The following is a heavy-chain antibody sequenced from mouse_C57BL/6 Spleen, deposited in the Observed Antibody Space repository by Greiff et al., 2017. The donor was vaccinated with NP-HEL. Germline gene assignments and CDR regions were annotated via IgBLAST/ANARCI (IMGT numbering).Heavy chain of an antibody. CDR3: ARDSNYVRFAY. CDR2: ISDGGSYT. Sequence: EVKLEESGGGLVKPGGSLKLSCAASGFTFSSYAMSWVRQTPEKRLEWVATISDGGSYTYYPDNVKGRFTISRDNAKNNLYLQMSHLKSEDTAMYYCARDSNYVRFAYWGQGTLVTVSA. J-gene: IGHJ3*01. CDR1: GFTFSSYA. V-gene: IGHV5-4*01. D-gene: IGHD2-5*01.